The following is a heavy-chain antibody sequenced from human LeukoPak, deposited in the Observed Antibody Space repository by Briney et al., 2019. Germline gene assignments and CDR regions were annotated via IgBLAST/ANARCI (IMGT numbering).Heavy chain of an antibody. J-gene: IGHJ4*02. V-gene: IGHV3-15*01. D-gene: IGHD6-19*01. CDR2: IKSKTDGGTT. CDR1: GFTFSNAW. Sequence: SGGSLRLSCAASGFTFSNAWMNWVRQAPGKGLEWVGRIKSKTDGGTTDYAAPVKGRFTISRDDSKNTLYLQMNSLKTEDTAVYYCTTDLRWQWSFDYWGQGTLVTVSS. CDR3: TTDLRWQWSFDY.